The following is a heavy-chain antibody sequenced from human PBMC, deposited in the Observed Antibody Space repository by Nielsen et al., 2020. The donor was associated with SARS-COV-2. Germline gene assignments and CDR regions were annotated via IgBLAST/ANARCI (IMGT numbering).Heavy chain of an antibody. J-gene: IGHJ4*02. D-gene: IGHD1-26*01. Sequence: ASVKVSCKASGYIFTDQYIHWVRQAPGQGLEWMGWINPNSGGTNYAQKFQGWVTMTRDTSISTAYMELSRLRSDDTAVYYCARGGSGSEPFDYWGQGTLVTVSS. CDR3: ARGGSGSEPFDY. V-gene: IGHV1-2*04. CDR1: GYIFTDQY. CDR2: INPNSGGT.